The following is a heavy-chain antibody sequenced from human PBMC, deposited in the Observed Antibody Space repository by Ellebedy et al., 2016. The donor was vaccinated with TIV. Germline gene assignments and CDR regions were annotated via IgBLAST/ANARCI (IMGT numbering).Heavy chain of an antibody. CDR2: IYYSGST. CDR3: ARGEDTTENWFDP. V-gene: IGHV4-59*08. D-gene: IGHD1-1*01. J-gene: IGHJ5*02. CDR1: GGSISSYY. Sequence: MPSETLSLTCTVSGGSISSYYWSWIRQPPGKGLEWIGYIYYSGSTNYNPSLKSRVTISVDTSKNQFSLKLSSVTAADTAVYYCARGEDTTENWFDPWGQGTLVTVSS.